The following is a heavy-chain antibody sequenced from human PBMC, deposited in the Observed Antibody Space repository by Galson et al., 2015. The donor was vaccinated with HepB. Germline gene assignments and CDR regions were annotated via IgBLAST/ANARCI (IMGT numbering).Heavy chain of an antibody. Sequence: SLRLSCAASGFSLSSYWMSWVRQAPGEGLEWVANINQDGSEKYSVDSVKGRFTISRDNAKNSLYLQMNSLGAEDTAVYYCARVTLYTIFGVVINSVMDVWGKGTTVTVSS. D-gene: IGHD3-3*01. CDR3: ARVTLYTIFGVVINSVMDV. J-gene: IGHJ6*01. CDR1: GFSLSSYW. CDR2: INQDGSEK. V-gene: IGHV3-7*04.